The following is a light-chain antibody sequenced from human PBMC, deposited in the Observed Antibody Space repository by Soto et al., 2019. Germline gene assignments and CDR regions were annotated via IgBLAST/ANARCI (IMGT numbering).Light chain of an antibody. CDR1: QNINNY. J-gene: IGKJ1*01. CDR3: QHYNGYSEA. V-gene: IGKV1-5*03. Sequence: DIQMPQSPSSLSASVGDRLTITCQASQNINNYLNWYQQKPGKXHKXXIYKASTLKSGVPSRFSDIISGTGGNLTLCSLKTDDGTTDDGQHYNGYSEAFGQGTNVEIK. CDR2: KAS.